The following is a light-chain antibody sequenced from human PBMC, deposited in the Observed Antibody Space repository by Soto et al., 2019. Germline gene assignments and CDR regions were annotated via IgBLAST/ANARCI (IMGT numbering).Light chain of an antibody. V-gene: IGKV1-6*01. CDR1: QGIRND. CDR2: AAS. J-gene: IGKJ5*01. Sequence: AIQMTQSPSSLSASIADRVTITCRASQGIRNDLGWYQQKPGKAPKLLIYAASSLQSGVPSRFSGTGSGTDFTLTISSLEPEDFAVYYCQHRSNWPITFGQGTRLEIK. CDR3: QHRSNWPIT.